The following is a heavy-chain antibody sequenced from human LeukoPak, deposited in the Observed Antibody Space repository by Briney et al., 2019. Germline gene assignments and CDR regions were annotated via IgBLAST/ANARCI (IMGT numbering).Heavy chain of an antibody. Sequence: ASVKVSCKASGGTFSSYAISWVRQAPGQGLEWMGGIIPIFGTANYAQKFQGRVTITADESTSTAYMELSSLRSEDTAVYCCARRIAVAGKNWLDPWGQGTLVTVSS. CDR3: ARRIAVAGKNWLDP. V-gene: IGHV1-69*13. D-gene: IGHD6-19*01. J-gene: IGHJ5*02. CDR2: IIPIFGTA. CDR1: GGTFSSYA.